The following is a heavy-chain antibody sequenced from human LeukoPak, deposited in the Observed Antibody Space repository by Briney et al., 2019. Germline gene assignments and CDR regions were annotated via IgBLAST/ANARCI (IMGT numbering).Heavy chain of an antibody. D-gene: IGHD3-10*02. CDR1: GFTFSTYS. Sequence: GGSLRLSCAASGFTFSTYSMNWVRQAPGKGLEWVSSISTSSIYIYYADSVKGRFAISRDNAKNSLYLQMNSLRAEDTAVYYCAELGITMIGGVWGKGTAVTISS. CDR3: AELGITMIGGV. CDR2: ISTSSIYI. V-gene: IGHV3-21*01. J-gene: IGHJ6*04.